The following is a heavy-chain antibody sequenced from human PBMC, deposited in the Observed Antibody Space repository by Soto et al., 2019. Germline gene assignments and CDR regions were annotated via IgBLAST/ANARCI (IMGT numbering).Heavy chain of an antibody. CDR2: IYWDDDK. D-gene: IGHD2-15*01. V-gene: IGHV2-5*02. Sequence: SGPTLVNPTQTLTLTCTFSGFSLSTSGVGVGWIRQPPGKALEWLALIYWDDDKRYSPSLKSRLTITKDTSKNQVVLTMTNMDPVDTATYYCAHRPSYCSGGSCHSGFDYWGQGTLVPVSS. CDR1: GFSLSTSGVG. J-gene: IGHJ4*02. CDR3: AHRPSYCSGGSCHSGFDY.